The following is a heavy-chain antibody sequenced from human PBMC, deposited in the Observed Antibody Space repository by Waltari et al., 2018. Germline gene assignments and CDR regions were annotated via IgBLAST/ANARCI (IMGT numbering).Heavy chain of an antibody. CDR2: INPNSGGT. CDR3: ARDALEDYCSGGSCYHYGMDV. Sequence: QVQLVQSGAEVKKPGASVKVSCKASGYTFTGYYMHWVRPAPGQGLEWMGWINPNSGGTNYAQKFQGWVTMTRDTSISTAYMELSRLRSDDTAVYYCARDALEDYCSGGSCYHYGMDVWGQGTTVTVSS. D-gene: IGHD2-15*01. CDR1: GYTFTGYY. J-gene: IGHJ6*02. V-gene: IGHV1-2*04.